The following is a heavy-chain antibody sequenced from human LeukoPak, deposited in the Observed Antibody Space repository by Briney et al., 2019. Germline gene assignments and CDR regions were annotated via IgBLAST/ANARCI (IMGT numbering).Heavy chain of an antibody. CDR1: GDSVSSNSAA. D-gene: IGHD3-3*01. CDR3: ARGVTIFGGPRADYYYYMDV. Sequence: SQTLSLTCAISGDSVSSNSAAWNWIRQSPSRGLEWLGRTYYRSKWYNDYAVSVKSRITINPDTSKNQFSLQLNSVTPEDTAVYYCARGVTIFGGPRADYYYYMDVWGKGTTVTVSS. CDR2: TYYRSKWYN. V-gene: IGHV6-1*01. J-gene: IGHJ6*03.